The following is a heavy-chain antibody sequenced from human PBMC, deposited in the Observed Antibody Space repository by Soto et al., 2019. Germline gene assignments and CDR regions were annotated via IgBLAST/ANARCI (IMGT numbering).Heavy chain of an antibody. Sequence: QITLKESGPTLVKPTQTLTLTCTFSGFSLSTSGVGVGWIRQPPGKALEWLALIYWDDDKHYSPSLKSRLTITKDTSKNHVVLTMTNMDPVDTATYYCAHRRTIFGVGRWFDPGGQGTLVTVSS. V-gene: IGHV2-5*02. D-gene: IGHD3-3*01. CDR2: IYWDDDK. J-gene: IGHJ5*02. CDR1: GFSLSTSGVG. CDR3: AHRRTIFGVGRWFDP.